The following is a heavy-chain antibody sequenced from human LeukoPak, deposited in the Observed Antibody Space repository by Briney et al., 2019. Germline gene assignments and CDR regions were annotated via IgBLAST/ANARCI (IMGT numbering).Heavy chain of an antibody. CDR2: ISVGGGST. CDR3: AKDLSGGSLDY. D-gene: IGHD1-26*01. J-gene: IGHJ4*02. V-gene: IGHV3-23*01. CDR1: GFTFTSYA. Sequence: PGGSLRLSCAASGFTFTSYAMSWVRQAPGKGLEWVSTISVGGGSTYYADSVKGRFTISRDNSKNTLFLQMNSLRAEDTAAYYCAKDLSGGSLDYWGQGTLVTVSS.